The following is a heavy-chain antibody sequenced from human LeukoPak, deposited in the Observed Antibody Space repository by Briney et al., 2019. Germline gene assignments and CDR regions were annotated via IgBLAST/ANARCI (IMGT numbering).Heavy chain of an antibody. CDR3: ARVYYSNSYDYWYFDL. J-gene: IGHJ2*01. CDR1: GGSFNDFH. V-gene: IGHV4-34*01. Sequence: SETLSLTRAVYGGSFNDFHWSWIRQPPGKGLEWIGEINHSGITNYNPSLKSRVTTSVDTSKNQVSLKLSSVTAADTVVYYCARVYYSNSYDYWYFDLWGRGTLVTVSS. CDR2: INHSGIT. D-gene: IGHD6-13*01.